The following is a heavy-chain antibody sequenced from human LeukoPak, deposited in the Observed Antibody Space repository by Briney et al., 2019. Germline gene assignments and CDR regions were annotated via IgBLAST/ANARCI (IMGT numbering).Heavy chain of an antibody. D-gene: IGHD2-15*01. Sequence: GGSLRLSCAASGFTFSAYSMNWVRQAPGKGLEWVSYIGKSSENIAYADSVKGRCTIYRDDDKNSLYLQMNSLRDEDTAVYYCARDHRWNFDFWGQGILVTVSS. J-gene: IGHJ4*02. V-gene: IGHV3-48*02. CDR1: GFTFSAYS. CDR3: ARDHRWNFDF. CDR2: IGKSSENI.